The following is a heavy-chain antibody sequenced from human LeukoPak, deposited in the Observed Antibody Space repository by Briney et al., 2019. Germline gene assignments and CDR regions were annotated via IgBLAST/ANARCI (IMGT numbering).Heavy chain of an antibody. CDR2: INNSGST. Sequence: SESLSLTCAVYGGSFSGYYWSWIRQPPGKGLEWIGEINNSGSTNYNPSLKSRVTISVDTSKNQFSLKLSSVTAADTAVYYCARSFLRYFQHWGQGTLVTVSS. J-gene: IGHJ1*01. V-gene: IGHV4-34*01. CDR1: GGSFSGYY. CDR3: ARSFLRYFQH. D-gene: IGHD3-16*01.